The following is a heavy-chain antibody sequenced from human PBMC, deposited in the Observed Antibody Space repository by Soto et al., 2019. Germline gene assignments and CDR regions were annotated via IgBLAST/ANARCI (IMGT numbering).Heavy chain of an antibody. V-gene: IGHV1-3*01. Sequence: ASVKVSCKASGYTFTSYAMHWVRQAPGQRLEWMGWINAGNGNTKYSQKFQGRVTITRDTSASTAYMELSSLRSEDTAVYYFASGGYDYYYYYGMDVWGQGTTVTVSS. D-gene: IGHD5-12*01. CDR1: GYTFTSYA. CDR3: ASGGYDYYYYYGMDV. J-gene: IGHJ6*02. CDR2: INAGNGNT.